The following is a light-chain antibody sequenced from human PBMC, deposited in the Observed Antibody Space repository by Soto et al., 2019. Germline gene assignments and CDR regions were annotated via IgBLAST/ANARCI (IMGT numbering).Light chain of an antibody. Sequence: DIQMTQSPPSVSASVGDRVTITCRASQDIDSWLAWYQQKPGKAPKLLIFAASSLHSGGPSRFSGSGSGTHFRLTISSLQPEDLATYYCPQANSLPFTFGPGTKVDIK. J-gene: IGKJ3*01. CDR1: QDIDSW. V-gene: IGKV1-12*01. CDR3: PQANSLPFT. CDR2: AAS.